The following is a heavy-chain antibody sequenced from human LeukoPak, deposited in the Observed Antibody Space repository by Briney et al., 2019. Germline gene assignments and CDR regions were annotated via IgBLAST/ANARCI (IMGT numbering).Heavy chain of an antibody. J-gene: IGHJ4*02. CDR1: GFTFSSYG. CDR2: IYSGGST. V-gene: IGHV3-53*01. D-gene: IGHD1-26*01. Sequence: GGSLRLSCAASGFTFSSYGMSWVRQAPGKGLEWVSVIYSGGSTYYADSVKGRFTISRDNSKNTLYLQMNSLRAEDMAVYYCARGGGGGSYFDYWGQGTLVTVSS. CDR3: ARGGGGGSYFDY.